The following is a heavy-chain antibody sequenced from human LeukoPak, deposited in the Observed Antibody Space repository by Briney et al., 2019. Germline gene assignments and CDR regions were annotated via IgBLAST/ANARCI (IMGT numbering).Heavy chain of an antibody. V-gene: IGHV5-51*01. CDR2: IYPDDSDT. J-gene: IGHJ6*02. D-gene: IGHD3-10*01. CDR3: ARGAYGSGSSYNYYGMDV. CDR1: GYSFGNRW. Sequence: GEPLKISWKGSGYSFGNRWIGWVRQMPGKGLEWMGIIYPDDSDTIYSPSFEGQVTISADKSISTAYLQWSSLKASDTAMCYCARGAYGSGSSYNYYGMDVWGGGTTVSV.